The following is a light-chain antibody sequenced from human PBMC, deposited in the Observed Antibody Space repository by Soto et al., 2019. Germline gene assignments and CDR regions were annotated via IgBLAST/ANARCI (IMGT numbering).Light chain of an antibody. Sequence: QSALTQPTSVSGSPGQSITISCTGNSNDIGAYDYVSWYQQHPGKAPRLLIHGVRNRPSGISSRSSASKSGLTASLTISGLQAEDEADYYCSSFTTYRFYVFGPGTKLTVL. CDR2: GVR. CDR1: SNDIGAYDY. J-gene: IGLJ1*01. CDR3: SSFTTYRFYV. V-gene: IGLV2-14*01.